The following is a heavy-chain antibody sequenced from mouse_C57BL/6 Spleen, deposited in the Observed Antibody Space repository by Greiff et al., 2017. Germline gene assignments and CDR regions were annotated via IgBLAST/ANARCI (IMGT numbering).Heavy chain of an antibody. CDR1: GYTFTSYW. CDR3: ARSYDKGYFDV. J-gene: IGHJ1*03. V-gene: IGHV1-69*01. D-gene: IGHD2-3*01. CDR2: IDPSGSYT. Sequence: QVQLQQPGAELVMPGASVKLSCKASGYTFTSYWMHWVKQRPGQGLEWIGEIDPSGSYTNYNQKFKGKSTLTVDKSSITAYMQLSSLTSEDSAVYYCARSYDKGYFDVWGTGTTVTVSS.